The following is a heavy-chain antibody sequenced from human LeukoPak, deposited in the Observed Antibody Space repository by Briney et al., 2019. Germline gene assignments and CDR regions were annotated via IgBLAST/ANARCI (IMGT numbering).Heavy chain of an antibody. CDR2: MNIDGSEK. Sequence: AGGSLRLSCAASGFIFSNYAMTWVRQAPGKRLEWVANMNIDGSEKYYADSAKGRFTISRDNARNSVYLQMNSLRVEDTAVYYCARDPVEWELLLDYWGQGTLVTVSS. CDR1: GFIFSNYA. CDR3: ARDPVEWELLLDY. D-gene: IGHD1-26*01. J-gene: IGHJ4*02. V-gene: IGHV3-7*01.